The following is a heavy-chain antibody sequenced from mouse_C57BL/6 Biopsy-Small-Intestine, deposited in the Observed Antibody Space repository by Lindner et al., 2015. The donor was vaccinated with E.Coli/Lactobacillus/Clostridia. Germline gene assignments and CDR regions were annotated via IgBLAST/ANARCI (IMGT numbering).Heavy chain of an antibody. CDR3: ARDLSARDYYDSTGGGY. J-gene: IGHJ4*01. D-gene: IGHD1-1*01. CDR1: GYTFIGYY. V-gene: IGHV1S29*02. Sequence: SVKVSCKASGYTFIGYYLHWVRQAPGQGLEWMGWINPDSGGTSYSQKFQGRVTMTRDTSISTAYMELSRLRSDDTAVYYCARDLSARDYYDSTGGGYWGQGTLVTVSS. CDR2: INPDSGGT.